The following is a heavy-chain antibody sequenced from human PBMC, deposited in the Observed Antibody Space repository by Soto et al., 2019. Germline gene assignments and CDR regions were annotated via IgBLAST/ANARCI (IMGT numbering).Heavy chain of an antibody. CDR1: GGSISSSNW. CDR3: ASSIVVVTNYFDY. CDR2: IYHSGST. D-gene: IGHD2-21*02. J-gene: IGHJ4*02. Sequence: SETLSLTCAVSGGSISSSNWWSWVRQPPGKGLEWIGEIYHSGSTNYNPSLKSRVTISVDKSKNQFSLKLSSVTAADTAVYYCASSIVVVTNYFDYWGQGTLVTVSS. V-gene: IGHV4-4*02.